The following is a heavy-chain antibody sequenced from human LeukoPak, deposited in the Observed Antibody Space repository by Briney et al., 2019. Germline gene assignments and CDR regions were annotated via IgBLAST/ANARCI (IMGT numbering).Heavy chain of an antibody. CDR2: IFSGGST. Sequence: GFLRLPCAASGFNVSSHYMSWVRPAPGEGLGWVSVIFSGGSTYYADSVKGRFTISRDNSKNTLYLQMNSLRAEDTAVYYCARIDYGSGAFWFDPWGQGTLVTVSS. V-gene: IGHV3-66*02. CDR3: ARIDYGSGAFWFDP. CDR1: GFNVSSHY. J-gene: IGHJ5*02. D-gene: IGHD3-10*01.